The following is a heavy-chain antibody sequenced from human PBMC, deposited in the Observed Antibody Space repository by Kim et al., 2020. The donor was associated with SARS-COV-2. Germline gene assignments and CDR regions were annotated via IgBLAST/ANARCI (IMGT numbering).Heavy chain of an antibody. CDR1: GFTFGDYA. Sequence: GGSLRLSCIASGFTFGDYAMHWVRQVPGKGLEWVAGIGWNSGSIGYADSVKGRFTISRDNAKNSLSVQMNSLKPEDTALYYCVKAAFRYSGANDALDIWGKGTMVTVSS. V-gene: IGHV3-9*01. D-gene: IGHD3-9*01. CDR2: IGWNSGSI. CDR3: VKAAFRYSGANDALDI. J-gene: IGHJ3*02.